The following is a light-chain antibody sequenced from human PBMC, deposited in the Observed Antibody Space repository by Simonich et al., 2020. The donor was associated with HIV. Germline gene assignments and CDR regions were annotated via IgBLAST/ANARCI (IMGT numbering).Light chain of an antibody. V-gene: IGKV4-1*01. Sequence: DIVMTQSPDSLAVSLGERATINCKSRQSVLYSSNNKNYLAWYQQRPGQPPKLLIYWASIREAGVPDRFSGSGSGTDFTLTISSLQAEDVAVYYCQQYYSIPPTFGQGTKVEIK. CDR1: QSVLYSSNNKNY. CDR2: WAS. CDR3: QQYYSIPPT. J-gene: IGKJ1*01.